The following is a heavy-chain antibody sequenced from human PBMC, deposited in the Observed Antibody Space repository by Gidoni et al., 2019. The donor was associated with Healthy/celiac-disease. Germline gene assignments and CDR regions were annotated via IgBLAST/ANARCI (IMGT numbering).Heavy chain of an antibody. Sequence: EVQLVESGGGLVHPGGALRLSCAASGFPVSSYAKSWVRQAPGKGLEWVSAISGSGGSTYYADSVKGRFTISRDNSKNTLYLQMNSLRAEDTAVYYCAGGSSSWYVSVEYFQHWGQGTLVTVSS. CDR1: GFPVSSYA. D-gene: IGHD6-13*01. J-gene: IGHJ1*01. CDR3: AGGSSSWYVSVEYFQH. CDR2: ISGSGGST. V-gene: IGHV3-23*04.